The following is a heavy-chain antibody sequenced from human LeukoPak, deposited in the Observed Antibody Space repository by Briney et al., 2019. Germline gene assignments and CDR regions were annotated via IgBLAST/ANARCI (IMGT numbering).Heavy chain of an antibody. D-gene: IGHD3-22*01. CDR2: IKKDGSEK. Sequence: GGSLRLSCVVSGFTFSNAWMSWVRQAPGKGLEWVANIKKDGSEKYYVDSVKGRFTISRDNAKNSLYLQMNSLRAEDTAVYYCARDLYRIVVVPHYFDYWGQGTLVTVSS. V-gene: IGHV3-7*01. CDR1: GFTFSNAW. CDR3: ARDLYRIVVVPHYFDY. J-gene: IGHJ4*02.